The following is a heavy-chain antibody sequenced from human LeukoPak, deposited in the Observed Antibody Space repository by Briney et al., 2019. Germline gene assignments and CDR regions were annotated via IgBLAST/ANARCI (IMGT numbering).Heavy chain of an antibody. V-gene: IGHV3-30*18. CDR3: AKGTSWMSPYYYMDV. CDR2: ISYDGSNK. D-gene: IGHD2-2*01. J-gene: IGHJ6*03. CDR1: GFTFSSYG. Sequence: GGSLRLSCAASGFTFSSYGMHWVRQAPGKGLEWVAVISYDGSNKYYADSVKGRFTISRDNSKNTLYLQMNSLRAEDTAVYYCAKGTSWMSPYYYMDVWGTGTTVTVSS.